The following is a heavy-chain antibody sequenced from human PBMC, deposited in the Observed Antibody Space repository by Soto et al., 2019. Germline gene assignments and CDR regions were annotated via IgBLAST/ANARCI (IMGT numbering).Heavy chain of an antibody. CDR3: ARDGLRITMVRGVIRFDY. Sequence: GASVKVSCKASGYTFTSYGISWVRQAPGQGLEWMGWISAYNGNTNYAQKLQGRVTMTTDTSTSTAYMELRSLRSDDTAVYYCARDGLRITMVRGVIRFDYWGQGTLVTVPS. V-gene: IGHV1-18*01. J-gene: IGHJ4*02. CDR1: GYTFTSYG. CDR2: ISAYNGNT. D-gene: IGHD3-10*01.